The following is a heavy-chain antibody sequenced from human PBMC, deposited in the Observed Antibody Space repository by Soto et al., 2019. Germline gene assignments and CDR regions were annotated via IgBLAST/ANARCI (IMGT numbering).Heavy chain of an antibody. V-gene: IGHV3-23*01. D-gene: IGHD6-19*01. Sequence: EVQLLESGGGLVQPGGSLRLSCAASGFTFSTYAMSWVRQAPGKGLEWVSGISGSGGSTHYADSVKGRFTISRDNSKNILFLQMNSLRVDDTAEYFCASELGIAVSNSAGYFQFWGQGTLVTVSS. CDR1: GFTFSTYA. CDR2: ISGSGGST. J-gene: IGHJ1*01. CDR3: ASELGIAVSNSAGYFQF.